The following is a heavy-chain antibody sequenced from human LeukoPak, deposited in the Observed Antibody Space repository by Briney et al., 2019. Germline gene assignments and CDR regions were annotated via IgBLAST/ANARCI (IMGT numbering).Heavy chain of an antibody. V-gene: IGHV3-74*01. CDR2: VNSDGSST. Sequence: GGSLRLSCAASGFTLSIYWMNWVRQAPGKGLAWVSRVNSDGSSTSYADSVKGRFTISRDNAKNTLYLQMNSLRAEDTAVYYCARGPNVLLWFGESPYDYWGQGTLVTVSS. CDR3: ARGPNVLLWFGESPYDY. J-gene: IGHJ4*02. D-gene: IGHD3-10*01. CDR1: GFTLSIYW.